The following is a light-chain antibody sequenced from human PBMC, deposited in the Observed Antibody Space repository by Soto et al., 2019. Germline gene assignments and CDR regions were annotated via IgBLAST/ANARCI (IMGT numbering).Light chain of an antibody. V-gene: IGKV3-15*01. CDR2: DAS. Sequence: ILMKKSPSTLAVSQGERAALSCRASQSVTNKLAWYQQKPGQAPRLLIYDASTRATGIPARLSGSGSGTKFTLTISSLQSEDFVVYFCQQYNSWPRTFGQGTKVDIK. CDR1: QSVTNK. CDR3: QQYNSWPRT. J-gene: IGKJ1*01.